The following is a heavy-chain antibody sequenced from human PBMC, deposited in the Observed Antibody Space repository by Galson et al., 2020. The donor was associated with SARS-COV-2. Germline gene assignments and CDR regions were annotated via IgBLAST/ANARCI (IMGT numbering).Heavy chain of an antibody. V-gene: IGHV4-59*08. J-gene: IGHJ4*02. Sequence: ETSETLSLTCTVTRGSISGHYWSWIRQPPGKGLEWLGYVSDSASANYNPSLKSRVTISLDTPKKQFSLKVKSATAADTAVYYCAKLAEGRRASEDYWGQGTLVTVSS. D-gene: IGHD3-3*02. CDR1: RGSISGHY. CDR3: AKLAEGRRASEDY. CDR2: VSDSASA.